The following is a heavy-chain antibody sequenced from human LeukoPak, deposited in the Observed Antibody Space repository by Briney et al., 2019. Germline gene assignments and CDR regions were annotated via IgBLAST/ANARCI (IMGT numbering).Heavy chain of an antibody. CDR2: IYHSGST. V-gene: IGHV4-4*02. CDR1: GGSISSSNW. J-gene: IGHJ4*02. D-gene: IGHD2-2*01. CDR3: ARANVGSTSRLDY. Sequence: PSETLSLTCAVSGGSISSSNWWSWVRQPPGKGLEWIGEIYHSGSTNYNPSLKSRVTISVDKSKNQFSLKLSSVTAADTAVYYCARANVGSTSRLDYWGQGTLVTVSS.